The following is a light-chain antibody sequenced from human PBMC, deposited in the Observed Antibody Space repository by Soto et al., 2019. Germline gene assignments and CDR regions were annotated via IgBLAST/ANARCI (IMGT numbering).Light chain of an antibody. Sequence: EVLMTQSPATLSVSPGDRATLSCRASETVATNLAWYQQKPGQAPRLLISGASTRAAGISDRFRGSGSGTEFTLTISSLRSEDSAIYYCQQYFEWPPMTFGQGTKVEI. CDR3: QQYFEWPPMT. CDR2: GAS. CDR1: ETVATN. V-gene: IGKV3-15*01. J-gene: IGKJ1*01.